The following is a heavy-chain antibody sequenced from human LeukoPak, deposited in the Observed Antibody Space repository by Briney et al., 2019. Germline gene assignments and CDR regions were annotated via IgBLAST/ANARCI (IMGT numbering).Heavy chain of an antibody. Sequence: SETLSLTCTGSGYPISSGYYWGWIRQPPGKGLEWIRSIYHSGSTYYNPSLKSRVTISVDTSKNQFSLKLSSVTAADTAVYFCARGPYSYDSSGAFDIWGQGTMVTVSS. CDR1: GYPISSGYY. J-gene: IGHJ3*02. CDR2: IYHSGST. CDR3: ARGPYSYDSSGAFDI. V-gene: IGHV4-38-2*02. D-gene: IGHD3-22*01.